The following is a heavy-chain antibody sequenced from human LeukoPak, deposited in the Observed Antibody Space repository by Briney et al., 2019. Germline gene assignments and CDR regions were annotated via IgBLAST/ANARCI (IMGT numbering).Heavy chain of an antibody. J-gene: IGHJ4*02. CDR3: AKATGTLGN. CDR1: GFTFSTYA. D-gene: IGHD1-1*01. Sequence: AGGSLRLSCAASGFTFSTYAMTWVRQAPGKGLEWVSLISGTGGSTYYADSVKGRFTISRDNSKDTLYLQMNSLTAEDTAIYYCAKATGTLGNWGQGTLVTVSS. CDR2: ISGTGGST. V-gene: IGHV3-23*01.